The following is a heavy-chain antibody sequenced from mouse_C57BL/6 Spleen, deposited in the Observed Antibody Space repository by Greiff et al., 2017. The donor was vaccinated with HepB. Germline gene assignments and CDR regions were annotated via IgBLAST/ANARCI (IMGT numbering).Heavy chain of an antibody. Sequence: EVQRVESGGGLVKPGGSLKLSCAASGFTFSSYAMSWVRQTPEKRLEWVATISDGGSYTYYPDNVKGRFTISRDNAKNNLYLQMSHLKSEDTAMYYCARDRGVRGAMDYWGQGTSVTVSS. V-gene: IGHV5-4*01. J-gene: IGHJ4*01. D-gene: IGHD3-1*01. CDR3: ARDRGVRGAMDY. CDR2: ISDGGSYT. CDR1: GFTFSSYA.